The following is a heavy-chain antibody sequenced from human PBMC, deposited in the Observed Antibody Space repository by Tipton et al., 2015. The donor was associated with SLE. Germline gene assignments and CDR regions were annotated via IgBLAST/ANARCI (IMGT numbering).Heavy chain of an antibody. CDR3: ARGGGYYDSSYDY. Sequence: TLSLTCSVSGDPISSGGYYWGWIRQSPGQGLEWVGSLYAGGGTYFHPSLKSRASISADASKNHFSLKLNSVTAADTAVYYCARGGGYYDSSYDYWGQGTLVTVSS. D-gene: IGHD3-22*01. CDR2: LYAGGGT. V-gene: IGHV4-39*02. CDR1: GDPISSGGYY. J-gene: IGHJ4*02.